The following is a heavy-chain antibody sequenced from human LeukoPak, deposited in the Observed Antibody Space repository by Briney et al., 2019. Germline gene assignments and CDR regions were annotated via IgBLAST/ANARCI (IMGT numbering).Heavy chain of an antibody. CDR1: GFTFSSYA. Sequence: GRSLRLSCAASGFTFSSYAMHWVRQAPGKGLEWVAVISYDGSNKYYADSVKGRFTISRDNSKNTLYLQMNSLRAEDRAVYYCAKEDKTVTFDYWGQGTLVTVSS. J-gene: IGHJ4*02. CDR2: ISYDGSNK. D-gene: IGHD4-17*01. CDR3: AKEDKTVTFDY. V-gene: IGHV3-30*04.